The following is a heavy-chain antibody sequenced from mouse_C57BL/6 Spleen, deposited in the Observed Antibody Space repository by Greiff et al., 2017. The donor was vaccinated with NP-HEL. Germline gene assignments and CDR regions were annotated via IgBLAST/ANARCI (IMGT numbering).Heavy chain of an antibody. Sequence: QVQLQQPGAELVMPGASVKLSCKASGYTFTSYWMHWVKQRPGQGLEWIGEIDPSDSSTNYNQKFKGKSTLTVDKSSSTAYMQLSSLTSEDPAVYYCARGGMDYWGQGTSVTVSS. CDR2: IDPSDSST. J-gene: IGHJ4*01. V-gene: IGHV1-69*01. CDR1: GYTFTSYW. CDR3: ARGGMDY.